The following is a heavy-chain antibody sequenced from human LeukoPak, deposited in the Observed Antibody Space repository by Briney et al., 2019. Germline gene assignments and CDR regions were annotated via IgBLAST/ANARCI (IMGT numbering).Heavy chain of an antibody. CDR1: GFTFSSYA. CDR3: AKDQSPPRGTMIVVVILPRNAFDI. CDR2: ISGSGGST. V-gene: IGHV3-23*01. Sequence: HPGGSLRLSCAASGFTFSSYAMSWVRQAPGKGLEWVSAISGSGGSTYYADSVKGRFTISRDNSKNTLYLQMNSLRAEDTAVYYCAKDQSPPRGTMIVVVILPRNAFDIWGQGTVVTVSS. J-gene: IGHJ3*02. D-gene: IGHD3-22*01.